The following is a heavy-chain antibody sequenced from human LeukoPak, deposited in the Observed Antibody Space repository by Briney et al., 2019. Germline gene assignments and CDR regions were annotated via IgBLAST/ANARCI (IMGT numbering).Heavy chain of an antibody. D-gene: IGHD6-13*01. CDR1: GDSISTSSYY. J-gene: IGHJ5*02. Sequence: SETLSLTCTVSGDSISTSSYYWGWIRQPPGKGLEWIGYIYYPGYPNYNPSLKSRVTISVDTSKNQFSLKLSSVTAADTAVYYCARDAAAAGQNWFDPWGQGTLVTVSS. CDR2: IYYPGYP. V-gene: IGHV4-61*01. CDR3: ARDAAAAGQNWFDP.